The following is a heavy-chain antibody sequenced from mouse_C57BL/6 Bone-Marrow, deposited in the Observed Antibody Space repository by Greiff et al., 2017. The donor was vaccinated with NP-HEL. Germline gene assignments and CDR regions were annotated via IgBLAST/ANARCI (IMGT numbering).Heavy chain of an antibody. V-gene: IGHV5-6*01. J-gene: IGHJ3*01. CDR2: ISSGGSYT. CDR1: GFTFSSYG. Sequence: EVQGVESGGELAKPGGSLKLSCAASGFTFSSYGMSWVRQTPDKRLEWVATISSGGSYTYYPDSVKGRFPFSRDNAKNTLYLQMSSLKSEDTAMYYCARQDYYGSRAWFAYWGQGTLVTVSA. D-gene: IGHD1-1*01. CDR3: ARQDYYGSRAWFAY.